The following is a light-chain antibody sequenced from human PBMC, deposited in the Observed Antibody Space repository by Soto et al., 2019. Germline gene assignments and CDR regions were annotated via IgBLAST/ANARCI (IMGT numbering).Light chain of an antibody. CDR2: EVT. CDR1: SSDVGAYKY. V-gene: IGLV2-8*01. J-gene: IGLJ2*01. Sequence: QSALTQPPSASGSPGQSVTISCTGTSSDVGAYKYVSWYQQHPGKAPKLMIYEVTKRPSGVPGRFSGSKSGNTASLTVSGLQAEDEADYYCSSYAGNTNFVVFGGGTKVTVL. CDR3: SSYAGNTNFVV.